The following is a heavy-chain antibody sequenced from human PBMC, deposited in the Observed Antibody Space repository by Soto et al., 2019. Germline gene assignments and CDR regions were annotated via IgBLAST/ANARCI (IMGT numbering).Heavy chain of an antibody. CDR3: AKDSRDNSPTRDPFDT. CDR1: GFTFSNYA. CDR2: ISGGSSKK. J-gene: IGHJ5*02. Sequence: SLRLSCEASGFTFSNYAMSWVRQAPGKGLEWVSSISGGSSKKNYADSVKGRFTISRDNSKNTLFLQMSSLRVEDTAVYFCAKDSRDNSPTRDPFDTWGQGTLVTVSS. D-gene: IGHD1-20*01. V-gene: IGHV3-23*01.